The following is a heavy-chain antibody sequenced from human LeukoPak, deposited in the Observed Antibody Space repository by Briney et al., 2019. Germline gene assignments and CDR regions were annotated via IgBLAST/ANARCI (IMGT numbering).Heavy chain of an antibody. CDR1: GVAVSNSY. CDR3: AKDRGGGYSSSY. Sequence: GGSLRLSCAASGVAVSNSYMSWVRQAPGKGLEWVSGIIGSGGSTYYADSVKGRFTISRDNSKNTLYLQMNSLRAEDTAVYYCAKDRGGGYSSSYWGQGTLVTVSS. J-gene: IGHJ4*02. CDR2: IIGSGGST. D-gene: IGHD6-13*01. V-gene: IGHV3-23*01.